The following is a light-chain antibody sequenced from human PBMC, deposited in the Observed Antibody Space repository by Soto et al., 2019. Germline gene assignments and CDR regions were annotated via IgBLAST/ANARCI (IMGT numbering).Light chain of an antibody. V-gene: IGLV2-14*01. Sequence: QSALTQPASVSGSPGQSITISCTGTSSDVGGHNSVAWYQHNPGKPPKLMIYDVSIRPSGISSRFSGSKSGNTASLSISGLQAEDEADYYCSSYTSSSTLVFGTGTKLTVL. CDR3: SSYTSSSTLV. CDR1: SSDVGGHNS. CDR2: DVS. J-gene: IGLJ1*01.